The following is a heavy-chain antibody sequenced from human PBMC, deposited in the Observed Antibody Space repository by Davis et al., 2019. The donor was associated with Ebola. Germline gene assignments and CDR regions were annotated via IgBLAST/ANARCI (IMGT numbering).Heavy chain of an antibody. CDR1: GFTFSSYS. J-gene: IGHJ4*02. Sequence: PGGSLRLSCAASGFTFSSYSMNWVRQAPGKGLEWVSYISSSSSTIYYADSVKGRFTISRDNAKNSLYLQMNNVRAEDTAVYYCARDSPTPGYWGQGTLVSVSS. V-gene: IGHV3-48*01. D-gene: IGHD7-27*01. CDR3: ARDSPTPGY. CDR2: ISSSSSTI.